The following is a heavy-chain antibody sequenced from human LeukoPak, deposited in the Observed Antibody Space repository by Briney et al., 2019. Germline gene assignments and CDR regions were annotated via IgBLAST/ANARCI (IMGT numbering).Heavy chain of an antibody. V-gene: IGHV1-24*01. CDR3: ATLDSSGYYLTD. CDR1: GYTFTGYY. CDR2: FDPEDGET. D-gene: IGHD3-22*01. Sequence: ASVKVSCKASGYTFTGYYMHWVRQAPGKGLEWMGGFDPEDGETIYAQKFQGRVTMTEDTSTDTADMELSSLRSEDTAVYYCATLDSSGYYLTDWGQGTLVTVSS. J-gene: IGHJ4*02.